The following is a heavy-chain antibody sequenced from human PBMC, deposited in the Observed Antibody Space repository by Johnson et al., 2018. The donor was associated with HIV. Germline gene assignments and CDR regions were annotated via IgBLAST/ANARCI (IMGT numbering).Heavy chain of an antibody. D-gene: IGHD6-13*01. V-gene: IGHV3-11*01. CDR3: AKDRKGSSSWLRSGVAFDI. CDR1: GFSFNDYY. Sequence: VQLVESGGGLVKPGGSLRLSCAASGFSFNDYYMSWIRQAPGKGLEWVSYISNSGSTINYADSVKGRFTVSRDNAKNSLYLQMNSLRAEDTALYYCAKDRKGSSSWLRSGVAFDIWGQGTMVTVSS. J-gene: IGHJ3*02. CDR2: ISNSGSTI.